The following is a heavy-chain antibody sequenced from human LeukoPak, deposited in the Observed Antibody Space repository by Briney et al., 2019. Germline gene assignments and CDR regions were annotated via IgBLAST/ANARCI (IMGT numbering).Heavy chain of an antibody. Sequence: GASLRLTCAASGFIFRNYAMSWVRQAPGKGLEWVSAITGSGDTTYYADSVKGRFTISRDNSKNTLYVEMNTLRAEDTAVYYCAKWGDYDILTGYYVSDFWGQGTLVTVSS. CDR1: GFIFRNYA. D-gene: IGHD3-9*01. CDR2: ITGSGDTT. V-gene: IGHV3-23*01. J-gene: IGHJ4*02. CDR3: AKWGDYDILTGYYVSDF.